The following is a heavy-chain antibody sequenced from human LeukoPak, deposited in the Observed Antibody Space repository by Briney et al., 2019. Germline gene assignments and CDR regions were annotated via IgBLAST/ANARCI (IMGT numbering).Heavy chain of an antibody. CDR1: GGSISSYY. J-gene: IGHJ6*02. CDR2: INYIRTT. CDR3: ARSYSSSDHYYYGMDV. V-gene: IGHV4-59*08. D-gene: IGHD6-13*01. Sequence: KPSETLSLTCTVSGGSISSYYWNWIRQPPGKGPEWIGYINYIRTTDYNPSLKSRVTISLDTSKNLFSLKLSSVTAADTAMYYCARSYSSSDHYYYGMDVWGQGTTVTVSS.